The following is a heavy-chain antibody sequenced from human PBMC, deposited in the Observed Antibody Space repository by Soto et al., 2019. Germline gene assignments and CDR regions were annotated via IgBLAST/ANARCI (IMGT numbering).Heavy chain of an antibody. Sequence: GASVKVSCKASGYTFTSYYMHWVRQAPGQGLEWMGIINPSGGSTSYAQKFQGKVTMTRDTSTSTVYMELSSLRSEDTAVYYCARDHSAAMVSYGMDVWGQGTRVTVS. V-gene: IGHV1-46*01. J-gene: IGHJ6*02. D-gene: IGHD5-18*01. CDR1: GYTFTSYY. CDR2: INPSGGST. CDR3: ARDHSAAMVSYGMDV.